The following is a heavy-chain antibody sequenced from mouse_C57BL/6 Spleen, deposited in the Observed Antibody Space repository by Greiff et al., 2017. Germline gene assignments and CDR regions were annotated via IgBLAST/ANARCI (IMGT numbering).Heavy chain of an antibody. D-gene: IGHD2-5*01. V-gene: IGHV1-82*01. CDR1: GYAFSSSW. CDR2: IYPGDGDT. Sequence: VQLQQSGPELVKPGASVKISCKASGYAFSSSWMNWVKQRPGKGLEWIGRIYPGDGDTNYNGKFKGQATLTADKSSSTAYMQLSSLTSEDSAVYFCARSDSNYEAWFAYWGQGTLVTVSA. J-gene: IGHJ3*01. CDR3: ARSDSNYEAWFAY.